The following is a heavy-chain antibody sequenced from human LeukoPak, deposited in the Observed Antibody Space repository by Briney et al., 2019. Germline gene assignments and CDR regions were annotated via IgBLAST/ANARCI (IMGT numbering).Heavy chain of an antibody. CDR1: GFPLSSYA. Sequence: GGSLRLSCAASGFPLSSYAMSWVRQASGKGLEWVSATSSSDPGTYYADSVKGRFTISRDNSKNTLYLQMNSLRAEDTALYFCAQWSRYFDYWGQGTLVTVSS. V-gene: IGHV3-23*01. CDR2: TSSSDPGT. D-gene: IGHD1-26*01. CDR3: AQWSRYFDY. J-gene: IGHJ4*02.